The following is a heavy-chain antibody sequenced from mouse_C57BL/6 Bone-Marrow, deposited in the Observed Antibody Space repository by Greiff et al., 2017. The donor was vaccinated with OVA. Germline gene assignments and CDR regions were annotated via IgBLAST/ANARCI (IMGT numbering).Heavy chain of an antibody. V-gene: IGHV1-5*01. CDR2: IYPGNSDT. CDR3: ARSGWLLGAMDY. D-gene: IGHD2-3*01. J-gene: IGHJ4*01. Sequence: EVQLQQSGTVLARPGASVKMSCKTSGYTFTSYWMHWVKQRPGQGLEWIGAIYPGNSDTSYNQKFKSKATLTVDKPSSTAYMQLSSLTSEDSAVYYCARSGWLLGAMDYWGQGTSVTVSS. CDR1: GYTFTSYW.